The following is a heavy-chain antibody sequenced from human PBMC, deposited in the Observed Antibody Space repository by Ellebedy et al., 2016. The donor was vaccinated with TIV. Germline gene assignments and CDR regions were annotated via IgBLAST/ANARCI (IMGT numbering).Heavy chain of an antibody. D-gene: IGHD2-15*01. J-gene: IGHJ4*02. Sequence: GESLKISXAASGFTFSTYSMNWVRQAPGKGLEWVSYVSSSSTIYYADSVKGRFTISRDNAKNSLYLQMNSLRDEDTAVYYCATEGEGWRGFDYWGQGALVTVSS. V-gene: IGHV3-48*02. CDR2: VSSSSTI. CDR1: GFTFSTYS. CDR3: ATEGEGWRGFDY.